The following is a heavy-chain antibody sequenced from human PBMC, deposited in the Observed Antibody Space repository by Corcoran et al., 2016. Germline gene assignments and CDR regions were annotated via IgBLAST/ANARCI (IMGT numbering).Heavy chain of an antibody. CDR2: INAGNGKT. J-gene: IGHJ4*02. V-gene: IGHV1-3*01. CDR1: GYSFRDYA. CDR3: ARGGWSATSVLYYLDF. Sequence: QVSLVQSGAEVKNPGASVKVSCKASGYSFRDYAVHWVRQAPGQSLEWMAWINAGNGKTKYSQRFQDRLTITRDASADTAYMELSSLRSEDTAVYYCARGGWSATSVLYYLDFWGQGTLVTVSS. D-gene: IGHD1-26*01.